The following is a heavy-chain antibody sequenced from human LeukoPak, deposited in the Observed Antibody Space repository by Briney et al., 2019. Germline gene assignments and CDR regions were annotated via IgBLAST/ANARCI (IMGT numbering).Heavy chain of an antibody. CDR1: GFTVSSYY. CDR3: ARGPIVVGTYYYMDV. Sequence: GGSLRLSCAASGFTVSSYYMSWVRHPPGQGLERVSVIYSGGSTNYADSVKGRFTISRYNAKNTLYLQVNSLRVEDTAAYYCARGPIVVGTYYYMDVWGKGTTVTVSS. J-gene: IGHJ6*03. D-gene: IGHD2-2*01. CDR2: IYSGGST. V-gene: IGHV3-53*01.